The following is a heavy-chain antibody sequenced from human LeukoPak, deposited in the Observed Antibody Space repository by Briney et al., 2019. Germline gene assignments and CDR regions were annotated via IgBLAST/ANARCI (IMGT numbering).Heavy chain of an antibody. CDR1: GYSISSGYY. Sequence: SETLSLTCAVSGYSISSGYYWGWIRQPPGKGLEWIGSVYHSGSTYYNPSLKSRVTISVDTSKNQFSLNLSSVTAADTAVYYCARQGVGPYESGIRSAFDIWGQGTMVTVSS. D-gene: IGHD1-26*01. CDR3: ARQGVGPYESGIRSAFDI. V-gene: IGHV4-38-2*01. J-gene: IGHJ3*02. CDR2: VYHSGST.